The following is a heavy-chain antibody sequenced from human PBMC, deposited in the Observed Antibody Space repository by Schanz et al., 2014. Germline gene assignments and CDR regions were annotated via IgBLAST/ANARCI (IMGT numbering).Heavy chain of an antibody. CDR1: GFTVSSNY. CDR3: ASENLNWEAFDI. CDR2: LSFDSRHI. D-gene: IGHD7-27*01. J-gene: IGHJ3*02. V-gene: IGHV3-21*04. Sequence: EVQLVESGGGLIQPGGSLRLSCAASGFTVSSNYMSWVRQAPGKGLEWVAFLSFDSRHIYYADSVKGRFTISRDNAKNSLYLEMTSLRGEDTAVYYCASENLNWEAFDIWGQGTVVTVSS.